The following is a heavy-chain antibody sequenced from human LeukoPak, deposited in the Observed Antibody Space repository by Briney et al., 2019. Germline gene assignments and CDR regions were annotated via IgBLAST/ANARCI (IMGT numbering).Heavy chain of an antibody. Sequence: SETLSLTCTVSGGSISSGDYYWRWIRQPPGKGLEWIGYIYYSGSTYYNPSLKSRVTISVDTSKNQFSLKLSSVTAADTAVYYCARGGIVATRITTWFDPWGQGTLVTVSS. CDR3: ARGGIVATRITTWFDP. J-gene: IGHJ5*02. V-gene: IGHV4-30-4*01. CDR1: GGSISSGDYY. D-gene: IGHD5-12*01. CDR2: IYYSGST.